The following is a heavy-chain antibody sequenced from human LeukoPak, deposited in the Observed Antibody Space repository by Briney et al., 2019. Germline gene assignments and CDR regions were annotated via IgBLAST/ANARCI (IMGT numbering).Heavy chain of an antibody. CDR1: GFTFSSYE. J-gene: IGHJ6*04. Sequence: GGSLRLSCAASGFTFSSYEMNWVRQAPGKGLEWVLYISCSGSTIYYADSVKGLFTISRDNAKNSLYLQMNSLRAEDTAVYYCAELGITMIGGVWGKGTTVTISS. CDR3: AELGITMIGGV. D-gene: IGHD3-10*02. CDR2: ISCSGSTI. V-gene: IGHV3-48*03.